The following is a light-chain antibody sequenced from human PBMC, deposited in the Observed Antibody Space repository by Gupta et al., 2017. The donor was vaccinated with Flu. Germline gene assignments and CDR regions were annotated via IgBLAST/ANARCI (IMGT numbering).Light chain of an antibody. CDR3: QQSVSPPYT. CDR2: AAS. J-gene: IGKJ2*01. Sequence: DIQMTQSPSSLSTSVGDRVTITCRASQSIDTYLHWYQQKPGKAPKLLIYAASTLQSGVPSRFSGGGSGTDFTLTINRLQPEDFASYYCQQSVSPPYTFGQGTKMEIK. V-gene: IGKV1-39*01. CDR1: QSIDTY.